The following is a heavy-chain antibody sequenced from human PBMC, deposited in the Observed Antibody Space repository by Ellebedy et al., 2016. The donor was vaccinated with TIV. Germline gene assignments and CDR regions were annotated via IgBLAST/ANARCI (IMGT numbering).Heavy chain of an antibody. J-gene: IGHJ3*02. D-gene: IGHD1-26*01. CDR3: ARGLATWPTDTFDI. Sequence: PGGSLRLSCATSGFTFSSYAMHWVRQAPGKGLEWVAVISYDGNVKYYADSVKGRFTISRDNSKDTLYLQMNSLIPEDTAVLYCARGLATWPTDTFDIWGQGTMVTVSS. V-gene: IGHV3-30*04. CDR1: GFTFSSYA. CDR2: ISYDGNVK.